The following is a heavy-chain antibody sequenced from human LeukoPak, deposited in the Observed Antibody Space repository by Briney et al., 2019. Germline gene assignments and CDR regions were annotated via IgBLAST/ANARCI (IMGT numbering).Heavy chain of an antibody. D-gene: IGHD3-9*01. Sequence: PSETLSLTCTVSGGSISSRNYYWGWIRQTPGKGLEWIGSIYSSGSTYYNPSLKSPFTIPVDTSKNQFSLKLSSVTAADTAIYYCASHYDILTGLAYFDYWGQGTLVTVSS. CDR2: IYSSGST. CDR1: GGSISSRNYY. J-gene: IGHJ4*02. V-gene: IGHV4-39*07. CDR3: ASHYDILTGLAYFDY.